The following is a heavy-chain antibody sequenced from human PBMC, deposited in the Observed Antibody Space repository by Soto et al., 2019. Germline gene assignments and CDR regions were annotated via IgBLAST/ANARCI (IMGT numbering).Heavy chain of an antibody. CDR1: GGSFSGYY. Sequence: ETLSLTCAVYGGSFSGYYWTWVRQAPGKGLEWVSAIRYTGGSTYYADSVKGRFIISRDNSKNTLYLQMSGLRDEDTAVYYCAKEGLGPRFDYWGQGTLVTSPQ. J-gene: IGHJ4*02. D-gene: IGHD2-15*01. V-gene: IGHV3-23*01. CDR2: IRYTGGST. CDR3: AKEGLGPRFDY.